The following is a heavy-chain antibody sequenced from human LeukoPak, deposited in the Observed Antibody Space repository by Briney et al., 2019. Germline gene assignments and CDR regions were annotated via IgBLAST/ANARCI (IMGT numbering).Heavy chain of an antibody. CDR3: ARDLGRYDSNQGPLDAFDI. V-gene: IGHV3-53*01. CDR1: GFTFGDYA. D-gene: IGHD3-22*01. CDR2: IYTGGST. J-gene: IGHJ3*02. Sequence: GGSLRLSCTASGFTFGDYAMTWVRQAPRRGLEWVSVIYTGGSTYYADSVKGRLTISRDNSKNTLYLQMNSLRAEDTAVYYCARDLGRYDSNQGPLDAFDIWGQGTMVTVSS.